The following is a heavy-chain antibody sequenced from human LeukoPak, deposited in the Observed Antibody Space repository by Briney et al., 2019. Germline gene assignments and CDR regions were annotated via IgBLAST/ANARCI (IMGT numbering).Heavy chain of an antibody. CDR3: ARADGRVIS. J-gene: IGHJ4*02. D-gene: IGHD2-21*01. Sequence: SETLSLTCTVSGGSISSSSYYWGWIRQPPGKGLEWIGSIYYSGSTYYNPSLKSRVTISVDTSKNQFSLKLSSVTAADTAVYYCARADGRVISWGQGTLVTISS. CDR2: IYYSGST. V-gene: IGHV4-39*01. CDR1: GGSISSSSYY.